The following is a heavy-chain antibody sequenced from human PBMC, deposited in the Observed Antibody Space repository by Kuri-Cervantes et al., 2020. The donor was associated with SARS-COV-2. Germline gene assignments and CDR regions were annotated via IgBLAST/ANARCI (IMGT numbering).Heavy chain of an antibody. CDR2: VRYEGGEK. V-gene: IGHV3-30*02. J-gene: IGHJ4*01. D-gene: IGHD2-21*01. CDR3: AKEQLWSFDD. Sequence: GGSLRLSCAASGFTLSSYSMNWVRQAPGKGLEWGAFVRYEGGEKHYVDSVKGRFTISRDNSMNTLYLQMNSLRAEDTAVYYCAKEQLWSFDDWGQGTLVTVSS. CDR1: GFTLSSYS.